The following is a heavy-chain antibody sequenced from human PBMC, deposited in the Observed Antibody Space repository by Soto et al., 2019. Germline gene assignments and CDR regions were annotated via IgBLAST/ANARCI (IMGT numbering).Heavy chain of an antibody. J-gene: IGHJ2*01. D-gene: IGHD3-16*01. Sequence: QVQLVESGGGLVKPGGSLRLSCAASGFTFSDYYMSWIRQAPGKGLEWVSYISSSGRTIYYADSVKGRFTISRDNATNSLYLQMNSLRAEDTAVYYCARDRAVEMIWYFDLWGGGTMVAFSS. CDR1: GFTFSDYY. V-gene: IGHV3-11*01. CDR2: ISSSGRTI. CDR3: ARDRAVEMIWYFDL.